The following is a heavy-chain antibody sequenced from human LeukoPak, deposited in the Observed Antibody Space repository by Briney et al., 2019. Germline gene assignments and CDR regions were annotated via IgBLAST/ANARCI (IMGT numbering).Heavy chain of an antibody. D-gene: IGHD3-16*01. CDR3: ARVRYRLAETYIDY. Sequence: ASVKVSCKASGYTFTGYYMHWVRQAPGQGLEWMGWMNPNSGDTNHAQKFQGRVTMTRDTSISTGYMELSRLRSDDTAVYYCARVRYRLAETYIDYWGQGTLVTVSS. V-gene: IGHV1-2*02. CDR2: MNPNSGDT. CDR1: GYTFTGYY. J-gene: IGHJ4*02.